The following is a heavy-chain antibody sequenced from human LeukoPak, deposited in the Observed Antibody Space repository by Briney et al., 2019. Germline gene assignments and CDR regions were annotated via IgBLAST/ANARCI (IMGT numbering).Heavy chain of an antibody. D-gene: IGHD1-26*01. V-gene: IGHV1-46*03. Sequence: ASVKVSCEASGYTFTSYYMHWVRQAPGQGLEWMGIINPSGGSTSYAQKFQGRVTMTRDTSTSTAYMELSSLRSEDTAVYYCARDDSGSHIDYWGQGTLVTVSS. CDR1: GYTFTSYY. CDR2: INPSGGST. J-gene: IGHJ4*02. CDR3: ARDDSGSHIDY.